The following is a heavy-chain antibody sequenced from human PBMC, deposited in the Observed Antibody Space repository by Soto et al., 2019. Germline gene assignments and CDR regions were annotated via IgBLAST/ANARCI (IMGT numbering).Heavy chain of an antibody. CDR3: ASSGYKYGYNY. J-gene: IGHJ4*02. CDR1: GNTFTSYY. CDR2: SNPSGGVT. D-gene: IGHD5-18*01. V-gene: IGHV1-46*04. Sequence: QVQLVQSGAEVKKPGASVNVSCKASGNTFTSYYMHWVRQAPGQGLEWMGISNPSGGVTSYAQKLQDRFTMTRDTSTSTVYMELSNLRSEDAAVYYCASSGYKYGYNYWGQGTLVTVSS.